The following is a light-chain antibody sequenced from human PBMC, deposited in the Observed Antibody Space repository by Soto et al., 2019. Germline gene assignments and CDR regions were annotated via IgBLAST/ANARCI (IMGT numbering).Light chain of an antibody. V-gene: IGKV1-9*01. Sequence: DIQLTQSPSFLSASVGDRVTITCRAIQGISSYLAWYQQEPGKAPKLLIYVTSTLQSGVPSRFSGSGSGTEFTLTTSSLQPEDFATYYCQQLNSYPYTFGQGTKLEIK. J-gene: IGKJ2*01. CDR2: VTS. CDR1: QGISSY. CDR3: QQLNSYPYT.